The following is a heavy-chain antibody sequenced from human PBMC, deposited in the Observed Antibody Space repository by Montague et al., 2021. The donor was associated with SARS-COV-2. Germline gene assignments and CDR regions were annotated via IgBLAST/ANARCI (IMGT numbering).Heavy chain of an antibody. CDR3: ARDLTYGSGRSYYYYGMDV. Sequence: SLRLSCAASGFTVSSNYMSWVRQAPGKGLEWVSVIYSGGSTYYADSLQGRFTTSRHNSKNTLFLQMNSLRAEDTAVYYCARDLTYGSGRSYYYYGMDVWGQGTTVTVSS. CDR1: GFTVSSNY. CDR2: IYSGGST. D-gene: IGHD3-10*01. J-gene: IGHJ6*02. V-gene: IGHV3-53*04.